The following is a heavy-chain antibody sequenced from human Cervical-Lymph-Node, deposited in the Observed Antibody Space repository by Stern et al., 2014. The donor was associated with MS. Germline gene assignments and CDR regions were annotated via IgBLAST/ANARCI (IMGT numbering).Heavy chain of an antibody. CDR3: ARGGNPDWYFDL. Sequence: QVQLVQSGAEVKKPGSSVKVSCKASGGPFSDYAISWIRQAPGQGLEWVGGIIPFFGTTNYAQKFQGRVTLTADAATSTAHMELSSLRSDDTAIYYCARGGNPDWYFDLWGRGTLITVSS. CDR1: GGPFSDYA. D-gene: IGHD2/OR15-2a*01. CDR2: IIPFFGTT. J-gene: IGHJ2*01. V-gene: IGHV1-69*01.